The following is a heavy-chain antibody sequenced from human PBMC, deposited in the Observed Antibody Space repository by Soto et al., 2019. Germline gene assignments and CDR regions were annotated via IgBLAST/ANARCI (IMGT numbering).Heavy chain of an antibody. Sequence: GGSLRLSCASSGFTFSDYYMSWIRQAPGKGLEWVSAISGSGSSTYYADSVKGRSTISRDNSKNTLYLQMNSLRAEDTAVYYCAKALWASTYGMDVWGQGTTVTVS. CDR3: AKALWASTYGMDV. V-gene: IGHV3-23*01. D-gene: IGHD7-27*01. CDR2: ISGSGSST. CDR1: GFTFSDYY. J-gene: IGHJ6*02.